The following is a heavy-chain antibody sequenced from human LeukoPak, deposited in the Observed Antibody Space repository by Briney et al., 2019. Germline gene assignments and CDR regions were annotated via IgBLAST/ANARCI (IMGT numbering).Heavy chain of an antibody. CDR1: VYTFTNYG. V-gene: IGHV1-18*01. J-gene: IGHJ4*02. CDR2: ISGYYGNT. Sequence: ASVKDSFKATVYTFTNYGISGVRQAPGQGLEWMGWISGYYGNTDSAQNLQGRVTMTRDTSTSTAYMELRSLTSDDTVVYYCARRGRLGGGWVFDYWGQGTLVTVSS. CDR3: ARRGRLGGGWVFDY. D-gene: IGHD6-19*01.